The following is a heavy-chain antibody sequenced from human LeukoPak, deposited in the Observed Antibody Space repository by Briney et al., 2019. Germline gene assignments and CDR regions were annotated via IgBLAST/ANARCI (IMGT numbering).Heavy chain of an antibody. CDR1: GITLSNYG. J-gene: IGHJ4*02. V-gene: IGHV3-23*01. Sequence: GGSLRLSCVVSGITLSNYGMSWVRQAPGKGLEWVSAISGSGGSTYYADSVKGRFTISRDNSKNTLYLQMNSLRAEDTAVYYCATHPVKAMVRGVIIQDYWGQGTLVTVSS. D-gene: IGHD3-10*01. CDR2: ISGSGGST. CDR3: ATHPVKAMVRGVIIQDY.